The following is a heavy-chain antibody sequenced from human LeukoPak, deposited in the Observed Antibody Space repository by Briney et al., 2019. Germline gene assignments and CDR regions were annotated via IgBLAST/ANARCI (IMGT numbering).Heavy chain of an antibody. V-gene: IGHV3-23*01. D-gene: IGHD6-19*01. CDR1: AFTFSTYA. CDR2: ISATGGSA. J-gene: IGHJ4*02. Sequence: GGSLGLSCVGSAFTFSTYAISWVRQAPGKGLEWVSGISATGGSAYYADSVKGRFTISRDNAESSLYLQMNSLRAEDTAVYYCVRNLAVAGTCFDSWGQGTLVTVSS. CDR3: VRNLAVAGTCFDS.